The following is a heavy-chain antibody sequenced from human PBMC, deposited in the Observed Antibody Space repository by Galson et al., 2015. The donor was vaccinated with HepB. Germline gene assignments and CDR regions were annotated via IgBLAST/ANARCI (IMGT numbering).Heavy chain of an antibody. CDR3: ARDEKRQQLIRSYFFGMDV. D-gene: IGHD6-13*01. J-gene: IGHJ6*02. Sequence: SLRLSCAGSGMTFSAYSMNWVRQAPGKGLEWISYINSRSDKTYYAGSVRGRFTISRNNAANYVYLEMSSLRVEDTGVYFCARDEKRQQLIRSYFFGMDVWGPGTTVIVSS. V-gene: IGHV3-11*06. CDR2: INSRSDKT. CDR1: GMTFSAYS.